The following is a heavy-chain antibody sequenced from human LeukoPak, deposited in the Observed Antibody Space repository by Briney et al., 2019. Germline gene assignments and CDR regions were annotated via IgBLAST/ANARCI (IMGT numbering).Heavy chain of an antibody. J-gene: IGHJ6*02. D-gene: IGHD3-10*01. CDR3: ARDITYGSGSYYKRIKDYYGMDV. Sequence: PGGSLRLSCAASGFTFSSYAMHWVRQAPGKGLEWVAVISYDGSNKYYADSVKGRFTISRDNSKNTLYLQMNSLRAEDTAVYYCARDITYGSGSYYKRIKDYYGMDVWGQGTLVTVSS. CDR2: ISYDGSNK. V-gene: IGHV3-30*04. CDR1: GFTFSSYA.